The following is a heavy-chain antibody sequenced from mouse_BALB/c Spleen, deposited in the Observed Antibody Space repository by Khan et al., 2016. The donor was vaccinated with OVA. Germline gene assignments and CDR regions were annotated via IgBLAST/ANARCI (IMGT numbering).Heavy chain of an antibody. Sequence: EVELVESGGGLVQPGGSRKLSCAASGFTFSSFGMHWDRQAPKKGLEWVASISSGSSTLYYVDTVKGRFTISRENPKNTLFLQMTSLRSEYTAMYYCARSEGNFHWYFDVWGAGTSVTVSS. CDR3: ARSEGNFHWYFDV. CDR1: GFTFSSFG. CDR2: ISSGSSTL. D-gene: IGHD2-1*01. V-gene: IGHV5-17*02. J-gene: IGHJ1*01.